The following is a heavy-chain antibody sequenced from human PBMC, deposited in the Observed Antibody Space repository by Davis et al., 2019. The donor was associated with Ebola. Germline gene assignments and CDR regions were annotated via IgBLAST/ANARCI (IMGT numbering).Heavy chain of an antibody. J-gene: IGHJ6*04. CDR3: ARGWLRSGMDV. D-gene: IGHD6-19*01. CDR2: TYYNSEWYH. CDR1: GDSVSTAG. Sequence: HSQTLSLTCAISGDSVSTAGWNWIRQSPSRGLEWLGRTYYNSEWYHHYAESVKSRISINPDTSKNQFSLQLNSVTPEDTAVYYCARGWLRSGMDVWGKGTTVTVSS. V-gene: IGHV6-1*01.